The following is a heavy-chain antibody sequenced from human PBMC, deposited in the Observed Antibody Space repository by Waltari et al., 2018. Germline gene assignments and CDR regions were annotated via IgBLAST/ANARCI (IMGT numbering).Heavy chain of an antibody. CDR2: IKQDGSEK. D-gene: IGHD4-17*01. V-gene: IGHV3-7*01. Sequence: EVQLVASGGGSVQPGGSLRLSCSAFWIPFRNYWMNWVRPAPGKGLEWVANIKQDGSEKNYVDSVEGRFSISRDNAQNSLYLQMNSLRAEDTAIYYCVTGLTTVTAKDYFDHWGQGALVTVS. J-gene: IGHJ4*02. CDR3: VTGLTTVTAKDYFDH. CDR1: IPFRNYW.